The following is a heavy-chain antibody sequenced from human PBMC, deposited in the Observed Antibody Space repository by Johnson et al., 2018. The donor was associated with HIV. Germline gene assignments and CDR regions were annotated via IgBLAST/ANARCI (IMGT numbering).Heavy chain of an antibody. CDR3: ARDPITPYERGPDAFDV. Sequence: VQLVESGGGVVQPGGSLRLSCAASGFTFSNFAMHWVRQAPGKGLEWVVVISYDGSNKYFADSVKGRFTISRDTAKNTLYLQMNSLRVEDTAVYYCARDPITPYERGPDAFDVWGQGTVVTVSS. V-gene: IGHV3-30*14. J-gene: IGHJ3*01. CDR1: GFTFSNFA. CDR2: ISYDGSNK. D-gene: IGHD2-21*01.